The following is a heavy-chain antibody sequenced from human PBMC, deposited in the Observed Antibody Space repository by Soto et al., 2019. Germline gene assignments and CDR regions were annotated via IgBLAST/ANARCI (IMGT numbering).Heavy chain of an antibody. J-gene: IGHJ4*02. CDR1: GYTFSSSG. CDR2: ISANSGNT. Sequence: ASVKVSCKASGYTFSSSGFTWVRQAPGQGLEWMGWISANSGNTNYAQKLQGRVTMTTDTSQNQFSLQLNSVTPEDTAIYYCARDPPGFHSAFDFWGQGTLVTVSS. CDR3: ARDPPGFHSAFDF. D-gene: IGHD4-4*01. V-gene: IGHV1-18*01.